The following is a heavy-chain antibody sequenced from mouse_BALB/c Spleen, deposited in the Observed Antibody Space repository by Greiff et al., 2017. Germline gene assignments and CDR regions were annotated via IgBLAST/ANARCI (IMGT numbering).Heavy chain of an antibody. CDR3: ARGRDGNYDYAMDY. J-gene: IGHJ4*01. CDR1: GFSLTGYG. CDR2: IWGDGST. D-gene: IGHD2-1*01. Sequence: QVQLQQSGPGLVQPSQSLSITCTVSGFSLTGYGVNWVRQPPGKGLEWLGMIWGDGSTDYNSALKSRLSISKDNSKSQVFLKMNSLQTDDTARYYCARGRDGNYDYAMDYWGQGTSVTVSA. V-gene: IGHV2-6-7*01.